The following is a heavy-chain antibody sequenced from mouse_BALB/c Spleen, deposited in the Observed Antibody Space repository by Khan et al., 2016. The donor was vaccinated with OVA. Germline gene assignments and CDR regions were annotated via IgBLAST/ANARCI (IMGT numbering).Heavy chain of an antibody. V-gene: IGHV14-3*02. CDR1: GFNIKDTY. CDR2: IDPANGKT. Sequence: EVQLQESGAELMKAGASVKLSCTVSGFNIKDTYMHWVKQRPEQGLEWIGRIDPANGKTKYDPKFQAKATITAVTSSNTAYLQLSSLTSEDTAVYYCAYSLLLDAMDYWGQGTSVTVSS. CDR3: AYSLLLDAMDY. J-gene: IGHJ4*01. D-gene: IGHD1-2*01.